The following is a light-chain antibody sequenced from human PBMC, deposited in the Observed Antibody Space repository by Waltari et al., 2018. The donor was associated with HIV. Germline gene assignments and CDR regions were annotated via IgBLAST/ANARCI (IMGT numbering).Light chain of an antibody. CDR3: QQYYSYST. CDR2: KAS. V-gene: IGKV1-5*03. Sequence: DIPLTQSPSTVPASVGHRITITCRASHTVYNWLAWYQPRPGKAPKLLIYKASTLESGVPSRFSGSGSGTEFTLTINGLQSDDFATYYCQQYYSYSTFGPGTKVDIK. J-gene: IGKJ3*01. CDR1: HTVYNW.